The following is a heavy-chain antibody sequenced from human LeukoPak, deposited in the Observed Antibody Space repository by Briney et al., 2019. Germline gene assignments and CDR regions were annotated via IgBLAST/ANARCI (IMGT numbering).Heavy chain of an antibody. J-gene: IGHJ4*02. Sequence: GGSLRLSCVVSGFIFRDYAMSWVRQAPGEGLEWVAGISDNGGGPYYADSLKGRFTISRDNSKNILYLQMNSLRAEDTAVYYCAKEIGRLGVPLYDYWGRGILVTASS. D-gene: IGHD3/OR15-3a*01. V-gene: IGHV3-23*01. CDR1: GFIFRDYA. CDR3: AKEIGRLGVPLYDY. CDR2: ISDNGGGP.